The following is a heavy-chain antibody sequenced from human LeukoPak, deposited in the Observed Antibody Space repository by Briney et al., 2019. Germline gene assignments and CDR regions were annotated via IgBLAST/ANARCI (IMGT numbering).Heavy chain of an antibody. D-gene: IGHD3-10*01. V-gene: IGHV4-30-2*01. J-gene: IGHJ4*02. Sequence: LRLSCAASGFTFDDYAMHWIRQPPGKGLEWIGYIYHSGSTYYNPSLKSRVTISVDRSKNQFSLKLSSVTAADTAVYYCARDGGRGVYWGQGTLVTVSS. CDR3: ARDGGRGVY. CDR1: GFTFDDYA. CDR2: IYHSGST.